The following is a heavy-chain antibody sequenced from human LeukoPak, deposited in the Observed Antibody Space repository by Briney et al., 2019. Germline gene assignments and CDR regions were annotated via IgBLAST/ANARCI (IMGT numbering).Heavy chain of an antibody. V-gene: IGHV3-20*04. J-gene: IGHJ3*02. D-gene: IGHD4-17*01. CDR1: GVTFDDYG. CDR2: VKWNCGST. CDR3: ARDANYGDYARGAFDI. Sequence: PWESLTLSCAASGVTFDDYGITWVRQAPSKWLEFVSVVKWNCGSTGYADSVDGRYTISIDNPKNSLYLQMHSLRAEDTALYYCARDANYGDYARGAFDIWGQGTMVTVSS.